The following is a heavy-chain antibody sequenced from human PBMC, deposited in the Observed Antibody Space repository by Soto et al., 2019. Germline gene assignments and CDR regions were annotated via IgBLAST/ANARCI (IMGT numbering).Heavy chain of an antibody. CDR1: GYTFTSYA. D-gene: IGHD3-3*01. CDR2: INAGNGNT. CDR3: GSGCFLVWLSLPVYYYYYGMDV. J-gene: IGHJ6*02. V-gene: IGHV1-3*01. Sequence: ASVKVSCKASGYTFTSYAMHWVRQAPGQRLEWMGWINAGNGNTKYSQKFQGRVTITADESTSTAYMKLSSLRSEDTAVYYCGSGCFLVWLSLPVYYYYYGMDVWGQGTTVTVSS.